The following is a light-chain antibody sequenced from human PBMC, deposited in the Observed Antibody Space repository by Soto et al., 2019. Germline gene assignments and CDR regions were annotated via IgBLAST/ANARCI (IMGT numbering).Light chain of an antibody. CDR2: GAS. Sequence: EIVMTQSPATLSVSPGERATLSCRASQSVSSNLAWYQQKPGQAPRLLIYGASTRATGIPARFSGSGSGTEFTLTISSLQSEDFEVYYCQPYTNWPGPFGQANKVQIK. J-gene: IGKJ1*01. CDR3: QPYTNWPGP. V-gene: IGKV3-15*01. CDR1: QSVSSN.